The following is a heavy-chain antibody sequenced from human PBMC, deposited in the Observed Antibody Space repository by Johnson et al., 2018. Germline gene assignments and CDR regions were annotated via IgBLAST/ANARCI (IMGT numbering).Heavy chain of an antibody. CDR2: IVVGSGNT. CDR1: GFTFTSSA. Sequence: QLVQSGPEVKKPGTSVKVSCKASGFTFTSSAVQWVRQARGQRLEWIGWIVVGSGNTNYAQTFQERVTITRDMSTSKAYMELSSLRSKVTAVYYCGADRNYYDRMGYLESDAFDIWGQGTMVTVSS. CDR3: GADRNYYDRMGYLESDAFDI. V-gene: IGHV1-58*01. J-gene: IGHJ3*02. D-gene: IGHD3-22*01.